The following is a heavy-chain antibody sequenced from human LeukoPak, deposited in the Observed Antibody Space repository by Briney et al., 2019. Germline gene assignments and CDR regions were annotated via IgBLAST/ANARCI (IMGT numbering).Heavy chain of an antibody. CDR1: GFTFSSYA. CDR3: AREAGYCSGGSCFGSGFDY. CDR2: ISYDGSNK. V-gene: IGHV3-30*04. J-gene: IGHJ4*02. D-gene: IGHD2-15*01. Sequence: GGSLRLSCAASGFTFSSYAMHWVRQAPGKGLEWVAVISYDGSNKYYADSVKGRFTISRDNSKNTLYLQMDSLRAEDTAAYYCAREAGYCSGGSCFGSGFDYWGQGTLVTVSS.